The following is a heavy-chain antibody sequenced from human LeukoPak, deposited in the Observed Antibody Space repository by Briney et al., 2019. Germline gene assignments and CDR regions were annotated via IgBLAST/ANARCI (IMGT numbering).Heavy chain of an antibody. CDR1: GGSISSGNYY. J-gene: IGHJ6*03. CDR2: IYYSGST. V-gene: IGHV4-61*01. CDR3: ARSVHFSTADYDFWSGHSRGYYYMDV. Sequence: SQTLSLTCTVSGGSISSGNYYWSWIRQPPGKGLEWIGYIYYSGSTNYNPSLKSRVTISVDTSKNQFSLKLSSVTAADTAVYYCARSVHFSTADYDFWSGHSRGYYYMDVWGKGTTVTVSS. D-gene: IGHD3-3*01.